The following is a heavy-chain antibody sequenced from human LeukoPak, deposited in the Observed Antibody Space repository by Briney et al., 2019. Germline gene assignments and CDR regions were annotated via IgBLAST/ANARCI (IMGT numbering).Heavy chain of an antibody. CDR3: ARELVVVAVGFDY. V-gene: IGHV3-30-3*01. J-gene: IGHJ4*02. Sequence: GRSLRLSCAASGFTFSSYAMHWVRQAPGKGLEWVAVISYDGSNKYYADSVKGRFTISRDNSKNTLYLQMNSLRAEDTAVYYCARELVVVAVGFDYWGQGTLVTVSS. D-gene: IGHD2-15*01. CDR1: GFTFSSYA. CDR2: ISYDGSNK.